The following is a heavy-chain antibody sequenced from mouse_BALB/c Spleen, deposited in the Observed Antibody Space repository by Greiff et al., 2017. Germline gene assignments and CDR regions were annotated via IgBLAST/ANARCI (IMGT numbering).Heavy chain of an antibody. J-gene: IGHJ3*01. Sequence: VQLQQSGAELVRPGALVKLSCKASGFNIKDYYMHWVKQRPEQGLEWIGWIDPENGNTIYDPKFQGKASITADTSSNTAYLQLSSLTSEDTAVYYCALSYSSSRWFAYWGQGTLVTVSA. CDR1: GFNIKDYY. CDR2: IDPENGNT. CDR3: ALSYSSSRWFAY. V-gene: IGHV14-1*02. D-gene: IGHD1-1*01.